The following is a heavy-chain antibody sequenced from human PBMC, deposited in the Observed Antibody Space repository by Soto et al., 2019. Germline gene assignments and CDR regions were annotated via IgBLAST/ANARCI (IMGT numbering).Heavy chain of an antibody. CDR1: GGTFSSYA. D-gene: IGHD2-2*01. CDR3: VSRPMPAWNVMDV. CDR2: IISIFGTA. V-gene: IGHV1-69*01. J-gene: IGHJ6*01. Sequence: QVQLVQSGAEVKKPGSSVKVSCKASGGTFSSYAISWVRQSPGQGLVWMGGIISIFGTANYAQKLQGRVMITSNESTSAAYMELIMLRSEVSFVYFWVSRPMPAWNVMDVWGQGTTVTGSS.